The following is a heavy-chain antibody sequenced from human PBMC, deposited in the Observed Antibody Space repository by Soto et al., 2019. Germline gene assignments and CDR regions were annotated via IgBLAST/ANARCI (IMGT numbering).Heavy chain of an antibody. Sequence: QVQLVHSGAELKKPGASVKVSCKASGYTFTAYAMHWVRQAPGQGLEWMGWISAYNGSTNYAQKLQGRVTMTTDTSTSTAYMELRSLRSDDTAVYYCAREALAAAGSRARWFDPWGQGTLVTVSS. D-gene: IGHD6-13*01. CDR1: GYTFTAYA. V-gene: IGHV1-18*04. J-gene: IGHJ5*02. CDR2: ISAYNGST. CDR3: AREALAAAGSRARWFDP.